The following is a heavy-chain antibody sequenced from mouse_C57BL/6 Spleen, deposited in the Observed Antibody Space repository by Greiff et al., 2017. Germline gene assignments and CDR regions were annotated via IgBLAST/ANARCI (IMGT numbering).Heavy chain of an antibody. Sequence: EVQLQQSGPELVKPGASVTISCKASGYSFTGYYMNWVKQSPEKSLEWIGEINPSTGGTTYNQKFKAKATLTVDKSSSTAYMQLKSLTSEDSAVYYCARSEGYPYFDYWGQGTTLTVSS. V-gene: IGHV1-42*01. CDR3: ARSEGYPYFDY. D-gene: IGHD2-2*01. J-gene: IGHJ2*01. CDR2: INPSTGGT. CDR1: GYSFTGYY.